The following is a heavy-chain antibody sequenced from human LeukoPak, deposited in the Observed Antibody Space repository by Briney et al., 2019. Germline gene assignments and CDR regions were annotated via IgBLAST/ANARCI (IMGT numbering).Heavy chain of an antibody. CDR2: IYSGDST. D-gene: IGHD3-22*01. J-gene: IGHJ4*02. CDR3: AKPRDTYYYDSSGYSLDY. CDR1: GFTVSSNY. Sequence: GGSLRLSCVASGFTVSSNYMSWVRQAPGKGLEWVSVIYSGDSTNYADSVKGRFTISRDNSKNTLYLQMNSLRAEDTAVYYCAKPRDTYYYDSSGYSLDYWGQGTLVTVSS. V-gene: IGHV3-66*04.